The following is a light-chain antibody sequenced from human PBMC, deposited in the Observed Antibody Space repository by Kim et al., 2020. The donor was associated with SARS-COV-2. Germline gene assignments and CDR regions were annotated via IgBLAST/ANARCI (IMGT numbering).Light chain of an antibody. CDR1: TSDIGNNY. V-gene: IGLV1-51*01. J-gene: IGLJ2*01. CDR3: GTWHSGLRVVL. Sequence: QSVLTQPPSVSAAPGQRVTISCSGATSDIGNNYASWYQQLPGTAPKLLIYDDDKRPSGIPDRFSASKSGTTATVTIAGVQTGDEADYHCGTWHSGLRVVLFGGGTQLTVL. CDR2: DDD.